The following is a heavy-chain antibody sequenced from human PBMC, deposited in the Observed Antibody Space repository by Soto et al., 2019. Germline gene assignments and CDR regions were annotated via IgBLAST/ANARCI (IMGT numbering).Heavy chain of an antibody. D-gene: IGHD4-17*01. J-gene: IGHJ5*02. CDR2: IYYSGST. V-gene: IGHV4-59*12. CDR1: GGSIISYY. CDR3: AREAYGDYVGYFDP. Sequence: SETLSLTCTVSGGSIISYYWSWIRQPPGKGLEWIGYIYYSGSTNYNPPLARRVTISVDTSKNQFSLKLSSMTAADTAVYYCAREAYGDYVGYFDPWGQGTLVTVSS.